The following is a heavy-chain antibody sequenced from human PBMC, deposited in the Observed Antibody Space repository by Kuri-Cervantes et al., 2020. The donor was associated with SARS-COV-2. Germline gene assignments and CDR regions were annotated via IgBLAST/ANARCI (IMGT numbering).Heavy chain of an antibody. Sequence: GESLKISCAASGFTFSSYWMSWARQAPGKGLEWVAVISYDGSNKYYADSVKGRFTISRDNSKDTLSLQMNSPRAEDTALYYCVKDRQGLGYSGMDVWGPGATVTVSS. J-gene: IGHJ6*01. CDR3: VKDRQGLGYSGMDV. CDR2: ISYDGSNK. D-gene: IGHD2-21*01. V-gene: IGHV3-30*18. CDR1: GFTFSSYW.